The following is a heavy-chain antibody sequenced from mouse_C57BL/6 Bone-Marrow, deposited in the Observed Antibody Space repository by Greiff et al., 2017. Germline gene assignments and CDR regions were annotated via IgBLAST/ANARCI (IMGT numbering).Heavy chain of an antibody. Sequence: QVQLQPPGAELVRPGSSVKLSCKASGYTFTSYWMDWVKQRPGQGLEWIGNIYPSDSETHYNQKFKDKATLTVDKSSSTAYMQLSSLTSEDAAVYYCARNCWYFDVWGTGTTVTVSS. CDR3: ARNCWYFDV. CDR1: GYTFTSYW. J-gene: IGHJ1*03. V-gene: IGHV1-61*01. D-gene: IGHD4-1*01. CDR2: IYPSDSET.